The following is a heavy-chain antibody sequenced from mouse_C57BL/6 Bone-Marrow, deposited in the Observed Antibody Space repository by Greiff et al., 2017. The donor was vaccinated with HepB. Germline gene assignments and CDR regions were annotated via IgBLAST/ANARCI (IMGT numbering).Heavy chain of an antibody. Sequence: EVQLQQSGAELVRPGASVKLSCTASGFNIKDDYMHWVKQRPEPGLEWIGWIDPENGDTEYASKFQGKATITADTSSNTAYLQLSSLTSEDTAVYYCTTWYGSSYGDYWGQGTTLTVSS. CDR3: TTWYGSSYGDY. CDR2: IDPENGDT. CDR1: GFNIKDDY. J-gene: IGHJ2*01. D-gene: IGHD1-1*01. V-gene: IGHV14-4*01.